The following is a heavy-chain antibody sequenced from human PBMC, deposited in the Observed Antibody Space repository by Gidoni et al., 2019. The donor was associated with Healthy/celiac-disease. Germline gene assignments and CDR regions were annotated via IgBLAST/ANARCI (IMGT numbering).Heavy chain of an antibody. CDR3: ARWGNYDWFDP. J-gene: IGHJ5*02. V-gene: IGHV1-69*02. D-gene: IGHD1-7*01. Sequence: QVQLVQSGAEVKKPGSSVKVSCKDSGGTFSSYTISWVRQAPGQGLEWMGRIIPILGIANYAQKFQGRVTITADKSTSTAYMELSSLRSEDTAVYYCARWGNYDWFDPWGQGTLVTVSS. CDR1: GGTFSSYT. CDR2: IIPILGIA.